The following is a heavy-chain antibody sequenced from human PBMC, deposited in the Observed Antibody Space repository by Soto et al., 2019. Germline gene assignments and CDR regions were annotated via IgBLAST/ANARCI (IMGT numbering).Heavy chain of an antibody. CDR1: GDSIRNHY. J-gene: IGHJ6*03. D-gene: IGHD3-16*01. V-gene: IGHV4-59*11. CDR2: IYNTART. Sequence: PSEPLSLTCTVSGDSIRNHYWSWIRQPPGKGLEWIAYIYNTARTNYNPSLESRLIISVDTSKNQFSLKLTSVAAADTAVYYCARTLDYGHMDVWGKGTTVTVSS. CDR3: ARTLDYGHMDV.